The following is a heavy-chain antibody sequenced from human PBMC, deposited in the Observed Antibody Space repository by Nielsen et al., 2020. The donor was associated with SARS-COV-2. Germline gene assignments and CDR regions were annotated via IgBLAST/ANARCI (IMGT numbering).Heavy chain of an antibody. CDR3: ARGPGEYYFDY. V-gene: IGHV3-30*03. D-gene: IGHD3-16*01. J-gene: IGHJ4*02. Sequence: GESLKISCAASGFTFSSYGMHWVRQAPGKGLEWVAVISYDGSNKYYADSVKGRFTISRDNSKNTLYLQMNSLRAEDTAVYYCARGPGEYYFDYWGQGTLVTVSP. CDR1: GFTFSSYG. CDR2: ISYDGSNK.